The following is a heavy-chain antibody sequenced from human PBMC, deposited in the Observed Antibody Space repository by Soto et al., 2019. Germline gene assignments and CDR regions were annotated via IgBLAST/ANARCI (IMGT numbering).Heavy chain of an antibody. CDR3: ARQLYYDYIWGTGDYYYYMDV. Sequence: SETLSLTCTVSGGSISSSSYYWGWIRQPPGKGLEWIGSIYYSGSTYYNPSLKSRVTISVDTSRNQFSLKLSPVTAADTAVYYCARQLYYDYIWGTGDYYYYMDVWGKGTTVTVSS. V-gene: IGHV4-39*01. CDR1: GGSISSSSYY. CDR2: IYYSGST. D-gene: IGHD3-16*01. J-gene: IGHJ6*03.